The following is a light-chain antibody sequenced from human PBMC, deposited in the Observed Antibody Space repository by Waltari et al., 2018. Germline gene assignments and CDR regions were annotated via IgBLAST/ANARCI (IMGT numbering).Light chain of an antibody. CDR3: QQYDISPLT. V-gene: IGKV3-20*01. J-gene: IGKJ4*01. Sequence: EIVLTQSPGTLSLSPGERATLSCRASQTVRTTYLAWYQQKPGQAPTLLIYGASSRATGIPERFSGSGSVTDFSLTISSLEPEDFAVYYCQQYDISPLTFGGGTKVEIK. CDR1: QTVRTTY. CDR2: GAS.